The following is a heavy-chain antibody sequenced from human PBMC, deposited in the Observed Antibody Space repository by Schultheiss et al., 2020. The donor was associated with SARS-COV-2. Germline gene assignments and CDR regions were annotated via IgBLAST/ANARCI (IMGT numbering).Heavy chain of an antibody. CDR2: ISSNGGST. CDR3: VKKMPGYSSSWYTSDY. CDR1: GFTFSSYA. V-gene: IGHV3-64D*06. Sequence: GGSLRLSCSASGFTFSSYAMHWVRQAPGKGLEYVSAISSNGGSTYYADSVKGRFTISRDNSKNTLYLQMSSLRAEDTAVYYCVKKMPGYSSSWYTSDYWGQGTLVTVSS. D-gene: IGHD6-13*01. J-gene: IGHJ4*02.